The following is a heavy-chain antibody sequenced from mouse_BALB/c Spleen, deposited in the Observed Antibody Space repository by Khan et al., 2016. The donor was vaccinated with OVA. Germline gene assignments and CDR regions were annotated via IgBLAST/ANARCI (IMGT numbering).Heavy chain of an antibody. CDR2: LAPGSGSS. J-gene: IGHJ4*01. CDR3: ARSNYYGRSFYAIGY. D-gene: IGHD1-1*01. V-gene: IGHV1S41*01. Sequence: DLVKPGASVKLSCKASGYTFTSYWINWIKPRPGQGLEWLGRLAPGSGSSDYNEMFKGTATLTVDASSSTAYIQLSSLSSEVSAVLFSARSNYYGRSFYAIGYWGQRPSVTDSS. CDR1: GYTFTSYW.